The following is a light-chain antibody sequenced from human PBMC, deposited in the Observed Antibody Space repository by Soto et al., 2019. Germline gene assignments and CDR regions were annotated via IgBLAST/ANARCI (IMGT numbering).Light chain of an antibody. Sequence: KMTQSPSSVSASVGDEVTITCRASQTIMTYLNWYQLKPGKPPRLLIYAASSLQSGVPSRFSGSGSGTDFTLTISSLQPEDFATYSCQQSYNSPQPFGQGTKVDIK. V-gene: IGKV1-39*01. J-gene: IGKJ1*01. CDR2: AAS. CDR1: QTIMTY. CDR3: QQSYNSPQP.